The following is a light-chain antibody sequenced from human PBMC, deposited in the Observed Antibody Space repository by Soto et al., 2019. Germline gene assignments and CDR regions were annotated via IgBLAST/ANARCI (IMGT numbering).Light chain of an antibody. Sequence: EIVLTQSPATLSLSPGERAILSCRASQSISNSLAWYQQKPGQAPSLLIFGASIRDTGIPDRFSGSGSGTDFTLTISRLEPEDFAVYYCQQYGSSPGTFGRGTKVDIK. CDR3: QQYGSSPGT. J-gene: IGKJ1*01. CDR2: GAS. V-gene: IGKV3-20*01. CDR1: QSISNS.